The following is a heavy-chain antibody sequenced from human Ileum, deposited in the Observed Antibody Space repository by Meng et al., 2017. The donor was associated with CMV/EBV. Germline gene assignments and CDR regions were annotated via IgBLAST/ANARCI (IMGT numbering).Heavy chain of an antibody. CDR3: ARNYGSGNWNFFHY. CDR1: GGSISNYY. V-gene: IGHV4-4*07. CDR2: IYTSGTT. Sequence: HGQLQEAGPGLVKTSETLALTCYVSGGSISNYYWSWIRQPAGKGLEWIAHIYTSGTTNYNPSLKSRVTMSVDTSRNQFSLKLTSVTAADTAVYYCARNYGSGNWNFFHYWGQGTLVTVSS. J-gene: IGHJ4*02. D-gene: IGHD3-10*01.